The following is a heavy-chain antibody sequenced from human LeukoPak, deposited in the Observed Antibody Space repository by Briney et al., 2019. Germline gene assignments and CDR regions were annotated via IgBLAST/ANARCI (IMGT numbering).Heavy chain of an antibody. V-gene: IGHV4-61*02. Sequence: SQTLSLTCTVSGGSISSGSYYWSWIRQPAGKGLEWIGRIYTSGSTNYNPSLKSRVTISVDTSKNQFSLKLSSVTAADTAVYYCARGLGYGSVYYYYGMDVWGQGTTATVSS. J-gene: IGHJ6*02. D-gene: IGHD3-10*01. CDR3: ARGLGYGSVYYYYGMDV. CDR1: GGSISSGSYY. CDR2: IYTSGST.